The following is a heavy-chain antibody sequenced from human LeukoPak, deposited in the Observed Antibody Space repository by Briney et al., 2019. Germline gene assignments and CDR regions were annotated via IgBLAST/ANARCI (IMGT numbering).Heavy chain of an antibody. J-gene: IGHJ4*02. CDR1: GFTFSSYA. D-gene: IGHD2-15*01. V-gene: IGHV3-23*01. CDR2: ITGGGDTT. Sequence: GGSLRLSCAASGFTFSSYAMTWVRQAPGKGLEWVSSITGGGDTTYYADSVRGRFTISRDNSKNTLSVQMNSLRAEDTAVYYCAKQRSEMMVAATNYWGQGTLVTVSS. CDR3: AKQRSEMMVAATNY.